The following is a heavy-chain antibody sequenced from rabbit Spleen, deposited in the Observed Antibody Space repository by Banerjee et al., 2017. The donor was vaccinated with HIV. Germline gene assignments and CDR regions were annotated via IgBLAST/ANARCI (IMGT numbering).Heavy chain of an antibody. CDR3: ARAIVPWLGLTRLDL. Sequence: RLTETGGGLVQPGGSLTLSCKASGIDFTKYYLTWVRQAPGKGLEWIGIIYAAKGSTDYASWVNGRFTISSDNAQSTVDLKMTSLTAADTATYFCARAIVPWLGLTRLDLWGQGTLVTVS. V-gene: IGHV1S7*01. CDR1: GIDFTKYY. D-gene: IGHD4-1*01. CDR2: IYAAKGST. J-gene: IGHJ3*01.